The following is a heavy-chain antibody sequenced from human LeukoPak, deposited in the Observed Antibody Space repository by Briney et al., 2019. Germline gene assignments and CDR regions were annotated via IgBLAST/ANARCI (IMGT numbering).Heavy chain of an antibody. D-gene: IGHD2-15*01. CDR1: GGSISSGNYY. J-gene: IGHJ6*02. CDR3: AWSGCSGAICSAYYYYGMAV. V-gene: IGHV4-31*03. Sequence: SQTLSLTSTVSGGSISSGNYYWNWIREHPGKGLEWIGNITYGGSAYYNPSLKSRVTISIDTSNNHLSLELKSVTAADTAVYFCAWSGCSGAICSAYYYYGMAVWGQGTTVTVS. CDR2: ITYGGSA.